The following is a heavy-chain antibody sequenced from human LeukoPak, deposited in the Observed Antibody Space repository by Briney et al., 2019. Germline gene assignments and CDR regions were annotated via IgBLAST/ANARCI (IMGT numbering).Heavy chain of an antibody. V-gene: IGHV1-18*04. Sequence: ASVKVSCKASGYTFTGYYMHWVRQAPGQGLEWMGWISAYNGNTNYAQKLQGRVTMTTDTSTSTAYMELRSLRSDDTAVYYCARVFGGVVVAATDYWGQGTLVTVSS. D-gene: IGHD2-15*01. CDR3: ARVFGGVVVAATDY. CDR1: GYTFTGYY. J-gene: IGHJ4*02. CDR2: ISAYNGNT.